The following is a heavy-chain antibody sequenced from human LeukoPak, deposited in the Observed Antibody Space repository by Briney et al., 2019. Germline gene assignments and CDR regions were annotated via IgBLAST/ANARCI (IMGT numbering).Heavy chain of an antibody. D-gene: IGHD4-17*01. CDR3: ARGGDYLYYYYMDV. J-gene: IGHJ6*03. CDR1: GGSISSGDYY. Sequence: PSQTLSLTCTVSGGSISSGDYYWSWIRQPPGKGLEWIGNIYYSGSTYYNPSLKSRVTISVDTSKNQFSLKLSSVTAADTAVYYCARGGDYLYYYYMDVWGKGTTVTVSS. CDR2: IYYSGST. V-gene: IGHV4-30-4*08.